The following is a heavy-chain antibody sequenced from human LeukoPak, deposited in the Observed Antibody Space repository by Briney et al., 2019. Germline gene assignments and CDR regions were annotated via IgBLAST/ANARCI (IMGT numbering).Heavy chain of an antibody. CDR3: AELGITMIGGV. Sequence: GGSLRLSCAASGFTFNTYGMSWVRQAPGEGLEWVSYISSSGSTIYYADSVKGRFTISRDNAKNSLYLQMNSLRAEDTAVYYCAELGITMIGGVWGKGTTVTISS. D-gene: IGHD3-10*02. CDR2: ISSSGSTI. J-gene: IGHJ6*04. CDR1: GFTFNTYG. V-gene: IGHV3-48*04.